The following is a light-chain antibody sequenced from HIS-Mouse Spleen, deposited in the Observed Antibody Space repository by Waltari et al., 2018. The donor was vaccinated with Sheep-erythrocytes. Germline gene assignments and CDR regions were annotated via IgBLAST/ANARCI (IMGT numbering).Light chain of an antibody. J-gene: IGLJ3*02. CDR3: SSYAGSNNWV. CDR1: SRDVAGYNY. Sequence: QSALTQTPSASWSPGQSVTISCTGTSRDVAGYNYVSWYQQHPGKAPKLMIYEVSKRPSGVPDRFSGSKSGNTASLTVSGLQAEDEADYYCSSYAGSNNWVFGGGTKLTVL. V-gene: IGLV2-8*01. CDR2: EVS.